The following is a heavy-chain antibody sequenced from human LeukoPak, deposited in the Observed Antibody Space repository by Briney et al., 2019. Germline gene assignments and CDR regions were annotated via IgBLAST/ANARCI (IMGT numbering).Heavy chain of an antibody. Sequence: ASVTVSFTASGYTFTVYYMHWVRQGPGQGEGRMDWINPNSADTNYAQKFHGSVTMTRSTSICTPYMELSSLGSADTALYYCSRLRAYHFVFCVQGTVIIVSS. CDR2: INPNSADT. J-gene: IGHJ4*02. CDR1: GYTFTVYY. CDR3: SRLRAYHFVF. V-gene: IGHV1-2*02. D-gene: IGHD5-12*01.